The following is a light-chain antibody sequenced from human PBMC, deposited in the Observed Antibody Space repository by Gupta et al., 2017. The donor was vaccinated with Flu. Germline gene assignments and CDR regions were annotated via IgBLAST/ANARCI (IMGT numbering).Light chain of an antibody. CDR3: QSFDSSLSGYV. Sequence: QSVLTQPPSVSGAPGQRVTISCTGSRSNIGAGYDVHWYQQLPGAAPRLLIHGNTNRPSGVPDRFSGSKSGTSASLAITGLQAEDEADYYCQSFDSSLSGYVLGPGTRVTVL. CDR2: GNT. V-gene: IGLV1-40*01. CDR1: RSNIGAGYD. J-gene: IGLJ1*01.